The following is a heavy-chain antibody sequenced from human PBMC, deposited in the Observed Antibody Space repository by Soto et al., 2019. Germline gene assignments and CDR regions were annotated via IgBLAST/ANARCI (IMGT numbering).Heavy chain of an antibody. CDR2: INAGNGHT. CDR3: ARGERYSYDSIGYFGFDY. Sequence: QVQLVQSGAEVKKPGASVKVSCKASGYTFTNYAIHWVRQAPGQSLEWMGWINAGNGHTRYSQKFQCRVTITRDTAASKAYMELSSLRSEDTAVYYCARGERYSYDSIGYFGFDYWGQGTLVTVSS. CDR1: GYTFTNYA. D-gene: IGHD3-22*01. J-gene: IGHJ4*02. V-gene: IGHV1-3*01.